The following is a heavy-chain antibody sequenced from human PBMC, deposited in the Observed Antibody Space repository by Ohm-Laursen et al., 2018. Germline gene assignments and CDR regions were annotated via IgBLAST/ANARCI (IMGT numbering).Heavy chain of an antibody. J-gene: IGHJ6*02. CDR2: IYHPGST. V-gene: IGHV4-38-2*02. Sequence: SETLSLTCAVSGYSISSAYYWGWIRQAPGQGLEWIGSIYHPGSTYYNPPLKSRVSISVDTSKNQFSLKQNSVTAADTAVYYCARDSGPPKYYYYGLDVWGQGTTVTVSS. CDR3: ARDSGPPKYYYYGLDV. CDR1: GYSISSAYY. D-gene: IGHD1-14*01.